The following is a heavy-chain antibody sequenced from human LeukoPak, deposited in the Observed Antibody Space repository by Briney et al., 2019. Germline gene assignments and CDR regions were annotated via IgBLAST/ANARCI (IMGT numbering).Heavy chain of an antibody. CDR3: ARGRNYDFWSHYYYYGMDV. Sequence: ASVKVSCKASGYTFTGYYMHWVRQAPGRGLEWMGWINPNSGGTNYAQKFQGRVTMTRDTSISTAYMELSRLRSDDTAVYYCARGRNYDFWSHYYYYGMDVWGQGTTVTVSS. CDR1: GYTFTGYY. J-gene: IGHJ6*02. V-gene: IGHV1-2*02. D-gene: IGHD3-3*01. CDR2: INPNSGGT.